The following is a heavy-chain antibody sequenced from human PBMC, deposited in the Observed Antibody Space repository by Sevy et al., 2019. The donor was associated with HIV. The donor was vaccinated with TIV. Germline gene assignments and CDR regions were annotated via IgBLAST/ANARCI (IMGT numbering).Heavy chain of an antibody. Sequence: GGSLRLSCAASGFTFSRYWMSWVRQAPGKGLEWVANIKLDGSEKYYVDSVKGRFTISRDNAKNSLYLQMNSLRAEDSAVYYCARDCSSTSCLWGMDVWGPGTTVTVSS. V-gene: IGHV3-7*03. CDR1: GFTFSRYW. J-gene: IGHJ6*02. CDR3: ARDCSSTSCLWGMDV. D-gene: IGHD2-2*01. CDR2: IKLDGSEK.